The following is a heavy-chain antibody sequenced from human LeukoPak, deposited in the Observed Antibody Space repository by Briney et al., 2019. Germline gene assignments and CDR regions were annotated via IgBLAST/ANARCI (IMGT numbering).Heavy chain of an antibody. CDR2: IKQDGNEK. V-gene: IGHV3-7*01. J-gene: IGHJ4*02. CDR3: AAGAMAFIDY. CDR1: GFTFSSYA. D-gene: IGHD5-18*01. Sequence: PGGSLRLSCAASGFTFSSYAMSWVRQAPGKGLEWVANIKQDGNEKYYVDSVKGRFTISRDNAKNSLYLQMNSLRGEDTAVYFCAAGAMAFIDYWGQGTLVTVSS.